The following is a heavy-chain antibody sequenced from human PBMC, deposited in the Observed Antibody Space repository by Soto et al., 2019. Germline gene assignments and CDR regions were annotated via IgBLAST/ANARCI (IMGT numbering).Heavy chain of an antibody. D-gene: IGHD3-22*01. Sequence: GESXRLAWSSSLFTFIIYTMNWVRHAPGKGLEWVSSISSSTTYIYYADSVKGRFTISRDNAKNSLYLQVNSLRAEDTAVYYCAREFDSTGYYGPVADFDIWGQGTMVTVSS. CDR1: LFTFIIYT. CDR2: ISSSTTYI. V-gene: IGHV3-21*03. CDR3: AREFDSTGYYGPVADFDI. J-gene: IGHJ3*02.